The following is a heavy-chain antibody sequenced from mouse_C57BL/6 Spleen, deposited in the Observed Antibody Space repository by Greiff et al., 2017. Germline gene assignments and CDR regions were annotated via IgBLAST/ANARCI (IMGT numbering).Heavy chain of an antibody. CDR3: ARSDYYGSRYCDY. J-gene: IGHJ2*01. CDR2: INPGSGGT. CDR1: GYAFTNYL. V-gene: IGHV1-54*01. Sequence: QVQLQQSGAELVRPGTSVKVSCKASGYAFTNYLIEWVKQRPGQGLEWIGVINPGSGGTNYNEKFKGKATLTADKSSSTAYMQLSSLTSEDAAVYFCARSDYYGSRYCDYWGQGTTLTVSS. D-gene: IGHD1-1*01.